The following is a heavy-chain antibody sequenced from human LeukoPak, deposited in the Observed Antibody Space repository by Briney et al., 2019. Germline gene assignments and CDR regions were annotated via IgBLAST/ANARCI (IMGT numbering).Heavy chain of an antibody. Sequence: GGSLRLSCAVSGFTFSGFWMSWSRQAPGRGLEWVASINSDGSEGYYADVVKGRFTISRDNAKNSLYLQINSLRAEDTAVYYCARLTSGYDFTGVAFDIWGQGTMVTVSS. V-gene: IGHV3-7*03. CDR3: ARLTSGYDFTGVAFDI. D-gene: IGHD5-12*01. J-gene: IGHJ3*02. CDR2: INSDGSEG. CDR1: GFTFSGFW.